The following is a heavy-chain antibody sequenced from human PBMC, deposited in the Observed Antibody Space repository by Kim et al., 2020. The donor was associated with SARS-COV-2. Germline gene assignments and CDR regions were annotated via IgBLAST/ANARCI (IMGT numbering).Heavy chain of an antibody. V-gene: IGHV3-21*01. J-gene: IGHJ4*02. CDR2: ISSSSSYI. CDR1: GFTFSSYS. CDR3: ARQDIVATIPYYFDY. Sequence: GGSLRLSCAASGFTFSSYSMNWVRQAPGKGLEWVSSISSSSSYIYYADSVKGRFTISRDNAKNSLYLQMNSLRAEDTAVYYCARQDIVATIPYYFDYWGQGTLVTVSS. D-gene: IGHD5-12*01.